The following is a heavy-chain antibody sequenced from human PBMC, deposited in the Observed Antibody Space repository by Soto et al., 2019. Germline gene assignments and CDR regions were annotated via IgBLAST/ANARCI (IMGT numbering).Heavy chain of an antibody. J-gene: IGHJ6*02. D-gene: IGHD3-3*01. CDR1: GGSISSGGYY. CDR3: ASTHPIFGVVNGMDV. Sequence: SETLSLTCTVSGGSISSGGYYWSWIRQHPGKGLEWIGYIYYSGSTYYNPSLKSRVTISVDTSKNQFSLKLSSVTAADTAVYYCASTHPIFGVVNGMDVWGQGTTVTV. CDR2: IYYSGST. V-gene: IGHV4-31*03.